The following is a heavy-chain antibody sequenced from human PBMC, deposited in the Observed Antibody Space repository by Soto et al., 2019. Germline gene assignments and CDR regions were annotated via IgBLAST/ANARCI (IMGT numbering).Heavy chain of an antibody. V-gene: IGHV3-43*01. Sequence: EVQLVESGGVVVQPGGSLRLSCAASGFTFDDYTMHWVRQAPGKGLEWVSLISWDGGSTYYADSVKGRFTISRDNSKNSLYLQMNSLRTEDTALYYCANLGRDGYNSPDYWGQGTLVTVSS. CDR2: ISWDGGST. J-gene: IGHJ4*02. D-gene: IGHD5-12*01. CDR1: GFTFDDYT. CDR3: ANLGRDGYNSPDY.